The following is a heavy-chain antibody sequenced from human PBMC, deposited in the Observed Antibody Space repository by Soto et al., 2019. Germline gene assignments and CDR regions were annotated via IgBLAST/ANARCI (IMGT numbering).Heavy chain of an antibody. J-gene: IGHJ4*02. Sequence: QVQLVESGGGLVQPGRSLRLSCAASGFTFSSYTMHWVRQTPGKGLERVAVISHDGSNKYYADSVKGRFTISRDNSENTMYLQMDSLRREDASVCYCAREYGLAVVARGYWGQGSLVTVSS. CDR2: ISHDGSNK. V-gene: IGHV3-30*04. CDR1: GFTFSSYT. CDR3: AREYGLAVVARGY. D-gene: IGHD3-22*01.